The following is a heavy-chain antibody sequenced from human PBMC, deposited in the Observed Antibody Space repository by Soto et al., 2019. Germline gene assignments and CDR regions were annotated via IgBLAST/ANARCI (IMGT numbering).Heavy chain of an antibody. CDR1: GYTFTSNY. CDR2: INPSGGVT. D-gene: IGHD3-22*01. V-gene: IGHV1-46*01. CDR3: ARDRRHSSGLLDN. J-gene: IGHJ4*02. Sequence: QVQLVQSGAEVKMPGASVKLSCKASGYTFTSNYIHWVRQAPGRGLEWMGIINPSGGVTSHNYAQTFQGIVTLTVDTSTTKVYMELRRLRSEDTAVYYCARDRRHSSGLLDNWGQGALVTVSS.